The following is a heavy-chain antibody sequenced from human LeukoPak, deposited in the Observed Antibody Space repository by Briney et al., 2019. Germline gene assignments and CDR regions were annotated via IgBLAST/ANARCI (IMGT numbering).Heavy chain of an antibody. CDR2: IWYDGSNK. V-gene: IGHV3-33*06. CDR1: GFTFSSYG. CDR3: AKDRWSGYYRGRYFDY. Sequence: GSLRLSCAASGFTFSSYGMHWVHQAPGKGLEWVAVIWYDGSNKYYADSVKGRFTISRDNSKNTLYLQTNSLRAEDTAVYYCAKDRWSGYYRGRYFDYWGQGTLVTVSS. D-gene: IGHD3-3*01. J-gene: IGHJ4*02.